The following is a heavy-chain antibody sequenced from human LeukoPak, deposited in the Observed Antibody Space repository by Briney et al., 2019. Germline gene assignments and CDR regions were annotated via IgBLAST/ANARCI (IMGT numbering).Heavy chain of an antibody. CDR3: ARDLSNFGDF. D-gene: IGHD3-16*02. J-gene: IGHJ4*02. CDR1: GYTFTSYG. Sequence: ASVKVSCKASGYTFTSYGVSWVRQAPGQGLAWMGWISGYNGVTRYPQTFQDRITMTTDTSASTVYMELKNLTSDDTAVYFCARDLSNFGDFWGQGTIITVSA. V-gene: IGHV1-18*01. CDR2: ISGYNGVT.